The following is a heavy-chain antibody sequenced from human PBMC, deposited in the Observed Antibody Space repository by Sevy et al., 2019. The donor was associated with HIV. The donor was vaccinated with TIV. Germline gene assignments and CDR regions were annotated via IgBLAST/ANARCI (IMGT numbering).Heavy chain of an antibody. CDR1: GFTVSSNY. V-gene: IGHV3-53*01. D-gene: IGHD3-22*01. CDR3: ARDSPYYHSSGYYRNWYFDL. J-gene: IGHJ2*01. Sequence: GGSLRLSCAASGFTVSSNYMRWVRQAPGKGLEWVSVIYSGGSTYYADSVKGRFTISRDNSKNTLYLQMNSLRAEDTAVYYCARDSPYYHSSGYYRNWYFDLWGRGTLVTVSS. CDR2: IYSGGST.